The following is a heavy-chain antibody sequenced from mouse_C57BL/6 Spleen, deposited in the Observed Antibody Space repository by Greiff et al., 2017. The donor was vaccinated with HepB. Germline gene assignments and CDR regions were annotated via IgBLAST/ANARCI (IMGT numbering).Heavy chain of an antibody. CDR1: GYTFTNYW. V-gene: IGHV1-63*01. Sequence: QVHVKQSGAELVRPGTSVKMSCKASGYTFTNYWIGWAKQRPGHGLEWIGDIYPGGGYTNYNEKFKGKATLTADKSSSTAYMQFSSLTSEDSAIYYCAISRDYAMDYWGQGTSVTVSS. CDR2: IYPGGGYT. J-gene: IGHJ4*01. CDR3: AISRDYAMDY.